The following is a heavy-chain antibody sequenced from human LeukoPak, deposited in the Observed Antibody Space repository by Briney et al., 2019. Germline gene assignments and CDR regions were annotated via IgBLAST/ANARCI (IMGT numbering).Heavy chain of an antibody. Sequence: PGRSLRLSCAASGFTFSIYAMHWVRHAPGQGLQWVAVISSDGSSIHYADSVKGRFTISRDNSKNTLDLQMSSLRADDTAMYYCTRASGAGIYSSSETWGQGTLVTVSS. J-gene: IGHJ4*02. CDR3: TRASGAGIYSSSET. CDR1: GFTFSIYA. D-gene: IGHD6-6*01. CDR2: ISSDGSSI. V-gene: IGHV3-30*15.